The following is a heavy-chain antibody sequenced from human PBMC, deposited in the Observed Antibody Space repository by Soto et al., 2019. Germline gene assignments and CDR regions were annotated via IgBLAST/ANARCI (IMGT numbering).Heavy chain of an antibody. CDR2: MNANSGNT. Sequence: QVQLVQSGAEVKKPGASVKVSCKASGYTFTSYDINWVRQATGQGLEWMGWMNANSGNTGYAQKFQGRDTMSRNTSISTAYMELGSLRSEDTAVYYCATGKLHHYYYYGMDVWGQGTTVTVSS. D-gene: IGHD1-7*01. CDR3: ATGKLHHYYYYGMDV. V-gene: IGHV1-8*01. CDR1: GYTFTSYD. J-gene: IGHJ6*02.